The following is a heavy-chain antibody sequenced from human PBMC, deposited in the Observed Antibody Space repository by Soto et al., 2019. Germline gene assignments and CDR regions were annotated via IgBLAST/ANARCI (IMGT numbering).Heavy chain of an antibody. D-gene: IGHD1-26*01. V-gene: IGHV3-48*01. J-gene: IGHJ4*02. CDR2: ISSSSSSI. Sequence: EVELVESGGGLVQPGGSLRLSCAASGFTFSSYSMNWVRRAPGKGLEWVSYISSSSSSIYYVDSVKGRFTVSRDNAKNSLHLQRNSRRAEDTAVYYCARHGNSPDYWGQGTLVTVSS. CDR3: ARHGNSPDY. CDR1: GFTFSSYS.